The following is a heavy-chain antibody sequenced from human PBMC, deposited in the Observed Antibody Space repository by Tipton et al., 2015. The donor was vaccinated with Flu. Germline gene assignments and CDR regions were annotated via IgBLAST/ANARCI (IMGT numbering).Heavy chain of an antibody. CDR1: GFAFDDYA. D-gene: IGHD3-16*01. V-gene: IGHV3-20*04. J-gene: IGHJ4*02. CDR2: LNWNGGNS. CDR3: ARRGAAITHYFDY. Sequence: SLRLSCAASGFAFDDYAMSWVRQAPGKGLEWVSGLNWNGGNSGYADSVKGRFTNSRDNAKNSLYLQMNSLRAEDTALYYCARRGAAITHYFDYWGQGTLVIVSS.